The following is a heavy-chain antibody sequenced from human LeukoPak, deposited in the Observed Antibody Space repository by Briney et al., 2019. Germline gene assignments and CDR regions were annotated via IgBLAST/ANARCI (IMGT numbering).Heavy chain of an antibody. V-gene: IGHV1-2*04. J-gene: IGHJ3*02. CDR3: ATYKRRRRWLVPADDAFDI. CDR2: INPNSGGT. CDR1: GYTFTGYY. Sequence: ASVKVSCKASGYTFTGYYMHWVRQAPGQGLEWMGWINPNSGGTNYAQKFQGWVTMTRDTSISTAYMELSRLRSDDTAVYYCATYKRRRRWLVPADDAFDIWGQGTMVTVSS. D-gene: IGHD6-19*01.